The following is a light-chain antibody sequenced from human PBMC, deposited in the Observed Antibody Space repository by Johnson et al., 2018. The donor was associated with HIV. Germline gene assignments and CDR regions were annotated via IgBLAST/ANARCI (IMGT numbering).Light chain of an antibody. CDR3: GTWDSRLRAGF. CDR1: SSNIGNNY. CDR2: DNN. V-gene: IGLV1-51*01. Sequence: QSVLTQPPSVSAAPGQKVTISCSGSSSNIGNNYVSWYQQLPGTAPKLLIYDNNKRPSGIPDRFSGSKSGTSATLGITGLQTGDEADDYCGTWDSRLRAGFFGTGTKVTVL. J-gene: IGLJ1*01.